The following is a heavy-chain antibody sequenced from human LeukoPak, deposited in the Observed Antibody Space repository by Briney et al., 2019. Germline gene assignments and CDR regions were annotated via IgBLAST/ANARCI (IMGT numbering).Heavy chain of an antibody. V-gene: IGHV3-21*01. CDR2: ISSSSSYI. CDR3: AREILEPGKTHEY. Sequence: RRSLRLSCAASGFTFSSYSMNCVRHAPGEGLGWVSSISSSSSYIYYADSVKGRFTISRDNAKNSLYLQMDSLRAEDTAMYYCAREILEPGKTHEYWGQGTLVTVSS. J-gene: IGHJ4*02. CDR1: GFTFSSYS. D-gene: IGHD1-1*01.